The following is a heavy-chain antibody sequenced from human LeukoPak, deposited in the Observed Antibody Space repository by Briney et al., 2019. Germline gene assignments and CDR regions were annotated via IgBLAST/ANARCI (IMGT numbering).Heavy chain of an antibody. CDR1: GFTFSNYA. CDR3: ANQWALLH. V-gene: IGHV3-23*01. J-gene: IGHJ4*02. CDR2: ISGSGGGT. Sequence: GGSPRLSCAASGFTFSNYAMSWVRQAPGKGLEWVSLISGSGGGTYYADSVKGRFTISRDNSKNRLYLQMNSLRAEDTAVYYCANQWALLHWGRGTLVTVSS. D-gene: IGHD1-26*01.